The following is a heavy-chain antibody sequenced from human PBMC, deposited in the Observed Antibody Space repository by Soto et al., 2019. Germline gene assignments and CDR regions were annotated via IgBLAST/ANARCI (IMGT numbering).Heavy chain of an antibody. CDR1: GGSVSNHY. V-gene: IGHV4-59*02. CDR2: VYHSGTT. Sequence: SETLSLTCTVSGGSVSNHYWSWIRQPPGKGPEWIGYVYHSGTTDYNPSLESRVTISLDSSKNQFSLKLNSVTAADTAVYFCAPRPPGGTWLGVFDYWSQGTLVT. D-gene: IGHD3-16*01. J-gene: IGHJ4*02. CDR3: APRPPGGTWLGVFDY.